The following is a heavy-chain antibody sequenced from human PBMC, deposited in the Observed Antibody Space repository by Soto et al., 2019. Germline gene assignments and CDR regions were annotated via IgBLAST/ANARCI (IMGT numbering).Heavy chain of an antibody. Sequence: QMQLLESGGGVVQPGKALRLSCAASGFAFNSHSMHWVRQAPGKGLEWLALMTSDGSSKFYADSVKGRCTISRDNSKNTLYLEMNSLRSEDTAVYYCARDRVFRYTGYELDLWGQGTLVTVSS. J-gene: IGHJ5*02. CDR2: MTSDGSSK. D-gene: IGHD3-9*01. CDR3: ARDRVFRYTGYELDL. V-gene: IGHV3-30-3*01. CDR1: GFAFNSHS.